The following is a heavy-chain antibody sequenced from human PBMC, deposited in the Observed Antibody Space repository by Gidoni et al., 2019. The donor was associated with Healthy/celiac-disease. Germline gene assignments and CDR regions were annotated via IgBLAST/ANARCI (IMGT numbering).Heavy chain of an antibody. CDR2: INPSGGST. D-gene: IGHD3-3*01. CDR3: ARGFYDFWSGSTLDYGMDV. CDR1: GYTFTSYY. Sequence: QVQLVQSGAEVKKPGASVKVSCKASGYTFTSYYMHWVRQAPGQGLEWMGIINPSGGSTSYAQQFQGRVTMTRDTSTSTVYMELSSLRSEDTAVYYCARGFYDFWSGSTLDYGMDVWGQGTTVTVSS. J-gene: IGHJ6*02. V-gene: IGHV1-46*03.